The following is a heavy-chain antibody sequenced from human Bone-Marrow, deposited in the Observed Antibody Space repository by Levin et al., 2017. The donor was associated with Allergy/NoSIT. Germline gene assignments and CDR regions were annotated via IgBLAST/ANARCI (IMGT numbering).Heavy chain of an antibody. V-gene: IGHV3-74*01. D-gene: IGHD3-16*02. J-gene: IGHJ6*02. Sequence: QSGGSLRLSCAASGFTFSSYWMHWVRQAPGKGLVWVSRINSDGSSTSYADSVKGRFTISRDNAKNTLYLQMNSLRAEDTAVYYCARDPYVWGSYPYYYYGMDVWGQGTTVTVSS. CDR2: INSDGSST. CDR1: GFTFSSYW. CDR3: ARDPYVWGSYPYYYYGMDV.